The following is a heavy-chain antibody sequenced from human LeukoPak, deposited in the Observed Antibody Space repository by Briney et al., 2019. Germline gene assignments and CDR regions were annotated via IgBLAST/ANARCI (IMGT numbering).Heavy chain of an antibody. V-gene: IGHV3-66*01. Sequence: PGGSLRLSCAASGFTVSSNYMSWVRQAPGKGLEWVSVIYSGGSTYYADSVKGRFTISRDNSKNTLYLQMNSLRAEDTAVYYCARGVRIAAAGALDYWAREPWSPSPQ. CDR1: GFTVSSNY. D-gene: IGHD6-13*01. J-gene: IGHJ4*02. CDR3: ARGVRIAAAGALDY. CDR2: IYSGGST.